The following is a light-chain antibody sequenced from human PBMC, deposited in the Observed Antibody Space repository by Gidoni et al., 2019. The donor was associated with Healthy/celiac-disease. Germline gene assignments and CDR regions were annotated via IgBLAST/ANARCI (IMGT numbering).Light chain of an antibody. CDR2: GNS. V-gene: IGLV1-40*01. CDR1: SSNIRAGYD. Sequence: QSVLTQPPSVSGAPGQRVPISCTGSSSNIRAGYDVHWYQQLPGTAPKLLIYGNSNRPSGVPDRFSGSKSGTSASLAITGLQAEDEADYYCQSYDSSLSGYVFGTGTKVTVL. CDR3: QSYDSSLSGYV. J-gene: IGLJ1*01.